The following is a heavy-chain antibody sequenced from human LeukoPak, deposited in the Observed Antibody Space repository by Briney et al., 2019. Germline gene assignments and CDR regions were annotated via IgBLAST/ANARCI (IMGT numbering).Heavy chain of an antibody. D-gene: IGHD6-13*01. CDR3: ARGFGSSWYYFDY. V-gene: IGHV4-4*07. J-gene: IGHJ4*02. Sequence: PSETLSLTCTVPGDSISRYYWSWIRQPAGKGLEWIGRIYTSGTTNYNPSLKSRVTMSVDTSNNQFSLKLSSVTAADTAVYYCARGFGSSWYYFDYWGQGTLVTVSS. CDR2: IYTSGTT. CDR1: GDSISRYY.